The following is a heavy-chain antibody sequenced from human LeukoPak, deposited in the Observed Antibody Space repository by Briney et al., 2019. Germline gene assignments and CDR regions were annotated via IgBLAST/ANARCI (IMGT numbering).Heavy chain of an antibody. V-gene: IGHV4-39*01. CDR1: GGSFNGYY. CDR3: ARHWTTATHYYPLDF. CDR2: VYSSGST. Sequence: SETLSLTCAVHGGSFNGYYWAWIRQPPGKGLEWIGSVYSSGSTYYNPSLKIPVTLSADTSKNQLSLKLHSVTAADTAVYYCARHWTTATHYYPLDFWGQGTLVTVSS. D-gene: IGHD1-1*01. J-gene: IGHJ4*02.